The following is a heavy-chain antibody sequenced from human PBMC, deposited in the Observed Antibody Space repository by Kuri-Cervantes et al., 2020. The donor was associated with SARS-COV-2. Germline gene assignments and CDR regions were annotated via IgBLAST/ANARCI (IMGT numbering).Heavy chain of an antibody. CDR2: INWNGGST. Sequence: GGSLRLSCAASGFTFDDYGMSWVRQAPGKGLEWVSGINWNGGSTGYADSVKGRFTISRDNAKNSLYLQMNSLRAEDTAVYFCAKAPSRGGSPFYFDYWGQGTLVTVSS. D-gene: IGHD6-25*01. V-gene: IGHV3-20*04. J-gene: IGHJ4*02. CDR1: GFTFDDYG. CDR3: AKAPSRGGSPFYFDY.